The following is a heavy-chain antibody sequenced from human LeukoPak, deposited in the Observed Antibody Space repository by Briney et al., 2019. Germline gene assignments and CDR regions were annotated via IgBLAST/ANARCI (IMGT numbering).Heavy chain of an antibody. CDR3: ARVTKMRGDSGWYDWFDP. CDR1: GFTFSSYW. D-gene: IGHD6-19*01. CDR2: IKQDGSEK. J-gene: IGHJ5*02. Sequence: GGSLRLSCAASGFTFSSYWMSWVRQAPGKGLEWVANIKQDGSEKYYVDSVKGRFTISRDNAKNSLYLQMNSLRAEDTAVYYCARVTKMRGDSGWYDWFDPWGQGTLVTVSS. V-gene: IGHV3-7*01.